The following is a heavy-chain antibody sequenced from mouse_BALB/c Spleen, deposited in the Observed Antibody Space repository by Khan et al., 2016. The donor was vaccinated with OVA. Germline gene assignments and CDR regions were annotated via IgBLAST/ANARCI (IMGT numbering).Heavy chain of an antibody. CDR1: GYTFTNYW. CDR2: IYPGSGNT. V-gene: IGHV1-63*02. J-gene: IGHJ4*01. CDR3: ARPYYNGSSDDTIDA. D-gene: IGHD1-1*01. Sequence: QVQLQQPGAELVRPGTSVKMSCKAAGYTFTNYWIGWVKQRPGHGLVWIGDIYPGSGNTNYTETFKGKATLTADTSSSTAYMQLSSLTTEAYAISYSARPYYNGSSDDTIDAWGQGTSVTVSS.